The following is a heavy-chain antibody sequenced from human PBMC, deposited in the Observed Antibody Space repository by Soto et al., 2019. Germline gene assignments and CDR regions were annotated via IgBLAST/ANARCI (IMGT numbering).Heavy chain of an antibody. V-gene: IGHV4-30-4*01. D-gene: IGHD1-26*01. CDR2: IYFSGST. J-gene: IGHJ4*02. Sequence: VQLQESGPGLVRPSETLSLTCTVSGGSISSGNFYWRWIRQPPGKGLEWIGSIYFSGSTSYSPSLKSRLTISLNTSNNPFSLKLTSVTAADTAVYYCAHDSHGGNTYVDLWGQGALVTVSS. CDR1: GGSISSGNFY. CDR3: AHDSHGGNTYVDL.